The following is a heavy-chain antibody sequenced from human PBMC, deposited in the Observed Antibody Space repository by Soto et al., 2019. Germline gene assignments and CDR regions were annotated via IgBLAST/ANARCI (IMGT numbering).Heavy chain of an antibody. V-gene: IGHV3-23*01. J-gene: IGHJ4*02. CDR3: AHRSGYSSGWHKY. CDR2: ISGSGGST. D-gene: IGHD6-19*01. CDR1: GFTFSSYA. Sequence: GGSLRLSCAASGFTFSSYAMSWVRQAPGKGLEWVSAISGSGGSTYYADSVKGRFTISRDNSKNTLYLQMNSLRAEDTAVYYCAHRSGYSSGWHKYWGQGTLVTVSS.